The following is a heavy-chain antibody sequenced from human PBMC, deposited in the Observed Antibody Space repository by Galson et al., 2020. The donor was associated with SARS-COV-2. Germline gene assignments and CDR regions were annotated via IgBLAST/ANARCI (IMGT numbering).Heavy chain of an antibody. CDR1: GYTFTGYY. Sequence: ASVKVSCKASGYTFTGYYMHWVRQAPGQGLEWMGRINPNSGGTNYAQKFQGRVTMTRDTSISTAYMELSRLRSDDTAVYYCARDPALRYFVWLLFRAYYMDVWGKGTTVTISS. V-gene: IGHV1-2*06. CDR3: ARDPALRYFVWLLFRAYYMDV. CDR2: INPNSGGT. J-gene: IGHJ6*03. D-gene: IGHD3-9*01.